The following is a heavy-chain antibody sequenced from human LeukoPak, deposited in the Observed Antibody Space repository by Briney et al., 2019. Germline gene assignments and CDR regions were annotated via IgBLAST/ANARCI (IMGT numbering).Heavy chain of an antibody. D-gene: IGHD2-8*01. V-gene: IGHV4-31*03. CDR1: GRSISSGGYY. J-gene: IGHJ3*02. Sequence: SQSLTLTCTVSGRSISSGGYYWGWIPQHPGKDLEWIGNIYYSGSNYYNPSLKRRTIISVDTSNNQFSLKISSVTAADTAVYYCTRVASMVTVCLYDAFDIWGQGTMVTVSS. CDR2: IYYSGSN. CDR3: TRVASMVTVCLYDAFDI.